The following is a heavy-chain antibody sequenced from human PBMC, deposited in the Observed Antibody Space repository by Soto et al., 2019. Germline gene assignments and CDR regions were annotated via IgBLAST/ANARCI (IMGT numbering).Heavy chain of an antibody. CDR1: GGSISSYY. CDR2: IYYNGNT. Sequence: SETLSLTCTVSGGSISSYYWSWIRQPPGKGLEWIGYIYYNGNTNYNPSLKSRVIISVDTSKNHVSLNLISVTAADTAVYYCARDGYCSSNNCHDAFDIWGQGTMVTVSS. J-gene: IGHJ3*02. CDR3: ARDGYCSSNNCHDAFDI. D-gene: IGHD2-2*03. V-gene: IGHV4-59*01.